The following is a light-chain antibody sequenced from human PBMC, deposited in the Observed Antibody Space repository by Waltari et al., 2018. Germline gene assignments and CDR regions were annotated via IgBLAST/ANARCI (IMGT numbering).Light chain of an antibody. CDR1: STDLASYNL. J-gene: IGLJ1*01. V-gene: IGLV2-23*01. CDR3: CSYTGSSTSYG. CDR2: EAT. Sequence: QSALSQPASVSGSPGQSLTITCTGASTDLASYNLVAWYQHHPNRAPKLIIYEATKRPSGISHRFSGAKSGATASLRISGLQADDEAEYYCCSYTGSSTSYGCGGGTKVTVL.